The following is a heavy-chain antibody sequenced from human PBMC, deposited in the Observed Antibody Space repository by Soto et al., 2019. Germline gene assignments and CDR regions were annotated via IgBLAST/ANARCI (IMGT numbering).Heavy chain of an antibody. Sequence: PGGSLRLSCAASGFTFSSYAMSWVRQAPGKGLEWVSAISGSGGSTYYADSVKGRFTISRDNSKNTLYLQMNSLRAEDTAVYYFAKRSDIVLMVYAIGFDPWGQGTLVTVSS. CDR1: GFTFSSYA. D-gene: IGHD2-8*01. J-gene: IGHJ5*02. CDR2: ISGSGGST. CDR3: AKRSDIVLMVYAIGFDP. V-gene: IGHV3-23*01.